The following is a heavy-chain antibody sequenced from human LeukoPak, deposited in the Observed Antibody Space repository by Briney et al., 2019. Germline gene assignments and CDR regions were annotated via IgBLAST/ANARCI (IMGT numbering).Heavy chain of an antibody. J-gene: IGHJ4*02. CDR1: GFTFDDYA. CDR2: ISGSGDST. D-gene: IGHD2-15*01. V-gene: IGHV3-23*01. CDR3: AKARAVVVVAAINY. Sequence: GGSLRLSCAASGFTFDDYAMHWVRQAPGKGLEWVSAISGSGDSTYYADSVKGRFTISRDNSKNTLYLQMNSLRAEDTAVYYCAKARAVVVVAAINYWGQGTLVTVSS.